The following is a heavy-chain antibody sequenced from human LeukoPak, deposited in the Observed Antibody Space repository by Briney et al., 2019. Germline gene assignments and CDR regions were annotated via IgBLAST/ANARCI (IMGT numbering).Heavy chain of an antibody. CDR3: ARALYCSSTSCPNWFDP. J-gene: IGHJ5*02. CDR2: INSDGSST. CDR1: GFTFSSYW. D-gene: IGHD2-2*01. Sequence: GGSLRLSCAASGFTFSSYWMHWVRQAPGKGLVWVSRINSDGSSTSNADSVKGRFTISRDNAKNTLYLQMNSLRAEDTAVYYCARALYCSSTSCPNWFDPWGQGTLVTVSS. V-gene: IGHV3-74*01.